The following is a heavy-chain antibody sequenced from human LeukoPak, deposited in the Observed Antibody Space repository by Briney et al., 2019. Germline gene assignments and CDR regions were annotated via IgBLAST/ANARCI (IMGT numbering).Heavy chain of an antibody. CDR2: ISSSSSTI. CDR3: ARDYGSSSWYDY. V-gene: IGHV3-48*04. J-gene: IGHJ4*02. CDR1: GFTFSNYA. Sequence: GGSLRLSCAASGFTFSNYALSWVRQAPGKGLEWVSYISSSSSTIHYADSVKGRFTISRDNAKNSLYLQKNSLRAEDTAVYYCARDYGSSSWYDYWGQGTLVTVSS. D-gene: IGHD6-13*01.